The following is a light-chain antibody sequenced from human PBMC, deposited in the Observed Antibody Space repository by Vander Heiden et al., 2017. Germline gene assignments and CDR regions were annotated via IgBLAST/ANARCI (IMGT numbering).Light chain of an antibody. CDR1: QSINRY. CDR3: QQSYNAPRT. J-gene: IGKJ1*01. V-gene: IGKV1-39*01. Sequence: DPVSITCRASQSINRYLNWYQQKLGKAPKLLIYAASSLQSGVPSRFSGSGSGTDFSLTISRLQPEDFATYYCQQSYNAPRTFGQGTKVEIK. CDR2: AAS.